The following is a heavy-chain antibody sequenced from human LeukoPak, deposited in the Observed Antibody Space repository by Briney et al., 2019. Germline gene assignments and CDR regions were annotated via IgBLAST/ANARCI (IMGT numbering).Heavy chain of an antibody. CDR1: GFTFSSYA. V-gene: IGHV3-7*01. CDR2: IKQDGSEK. CDR3: ARQRELLWGLDAFDI. D-gene: IGHD1-26*01. Sequence: PGGSLRLSCAASGFTFSSYAMSWVRQAPGKGLEWVADIKQDGSEKYYVDSVKGRFTISRDNAKNSLYLQMNSLRAEDTAVYYCARQRELLWGLDAFDIWGQGTMVTVSS. J-gene: IGHJ3*02.